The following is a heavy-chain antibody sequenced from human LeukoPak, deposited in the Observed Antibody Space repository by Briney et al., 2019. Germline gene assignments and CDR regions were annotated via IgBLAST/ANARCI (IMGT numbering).Heavy chain of an antibody. CDR3: AKSPRRIVGAHFDL. Sequence: GGSLRLSCAASGFTFSSYAMHWVRQAPGKGLEWVAVISYDGSNKYYADSVKGRFTISRDNSKNTLYLQMNSLRAEDTAVYYCAKSPRRIVGAHFDLWGRGTLVTVSS. CDR2: ISYDGSNK. D-gene: IGHD1-26*01. J-gene: IGHJ2*01. V-gene: IGHV3-30-3*02. CDR1: GFTFSSYA.